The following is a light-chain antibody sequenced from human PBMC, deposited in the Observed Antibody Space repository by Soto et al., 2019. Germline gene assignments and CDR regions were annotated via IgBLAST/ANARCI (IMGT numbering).Light chain of an antibody. CDR2: DAS. CDR1: QSVSSH. CDR3: QQRGKWIT. V-gene: IGKV3-11*01. Sequence: QSPATLSLSPGERATLSCRASQSVSSHLAWYQQRPGQAPRLLIYDASNRATGIPARFSGSGSGTDFTLTISSLETEDFAVYYCQQRGKWITFGQGTRLEIK. J-gene: IGKJ5*01.